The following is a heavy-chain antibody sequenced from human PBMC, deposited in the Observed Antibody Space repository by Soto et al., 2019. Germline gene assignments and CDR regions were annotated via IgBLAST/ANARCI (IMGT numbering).Heavy chain of an antibody. CDR3: VSQRTTVITQDYFDY. Sequence: PSETLSLTCTVSGGSVTNSSHYWGWIRQSPGKGLEWIGSVYYRGRSYSKSSVKSRVTISVDTSKNQFSLNLNSVTASDTAVYFCVSQRTTVITQDYFDYWGPGALVTVSS. J-gene: IGHJ4*02. D-gene: IGHD4-4*01. CDR2: VYYRGRS. CDR1: GGSVTNSSHY. V-gene: IGHV4-39*01.